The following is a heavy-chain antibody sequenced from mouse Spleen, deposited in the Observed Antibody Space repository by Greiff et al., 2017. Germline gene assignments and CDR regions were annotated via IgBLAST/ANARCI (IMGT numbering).Heavy chain of an antibody. Sequence: VQLQQSGAELVKPGASVKLSCTASGFNIKDTYMHWVKQRPEQGLEWIGRIDPANGNTKYDPKFQGKATITADTSSNTAYLQLSSLTSEDTAVYYCASPTPQLGRAWFAYWGQGTLVTVSA. D-gene: IGHD4-1*02. CDR3: ASPTPQLGRAWFAY. CDR2: IDPANGNT. J-gene: IGHJ3*01. CDR1: GFNIKDTY. V-gene: IGHV14-3*02.